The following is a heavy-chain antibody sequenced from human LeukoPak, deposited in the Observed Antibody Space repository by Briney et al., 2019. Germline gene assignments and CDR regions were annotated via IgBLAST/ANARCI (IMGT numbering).Heavy chain of an antibody. D-gene: IGHD6-19*01. Sequence: SETLSLTCAIYGGSFSGYYWNWIRQSPGKGLEWIGEINHSGSTNYNPSLKSRVTISVDTSKNQFSLKLSSVTAADTAVYYCARRIAVAGGGWFDPWGQGTLVTVSS. J-gene: IGHJ5*02. CDR1: GGSFSGYY. V-gene: IGHV4-34*01. CDR2: INHSGST. CDR3: ARRIAVAGGGWFDP.